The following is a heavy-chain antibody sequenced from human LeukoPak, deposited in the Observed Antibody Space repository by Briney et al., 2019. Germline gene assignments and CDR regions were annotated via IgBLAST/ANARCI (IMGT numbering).Heavy chain of an antibody. CDR1: GYTFTGYY. V-gene: IGHV1-2*02. CDR2: INPNSGGT. CDR3: AREGGVGATQYYFDH. D-gene: IGHD1-26*01. Sequence: ASVKVSCKASGYTFTGYYMHWVRQAPGQGLEWMGWINPNSGGTNYAQKFQGRVTMTRDTSISTAYMELSRLRSDDTAVYYCAREGGVGATQYYFDHWGQGTLVTASS. J-gene: IGHJ4*02.